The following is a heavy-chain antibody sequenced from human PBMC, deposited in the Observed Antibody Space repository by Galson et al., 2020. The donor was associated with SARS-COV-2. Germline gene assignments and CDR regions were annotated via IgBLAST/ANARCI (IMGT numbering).Heavy chain of an antibody. CDR2: IFFDGSEK. D-gene: IGHD6-19*01. V-gene: IGHV3-33*01. Sequence: SLRLSCAASGFTFSDHAMPWVRQAPRKGLEWVAQIFFDGSEKYYGDSVRGRFTISRDSSKNTVYLQMNNLRVDDTAVYYCARDGQSSRGWAFDYWGQGTLLTVSS. CDR1: GFTFSDHA. J-gene: IGHJ4*02. CDR3: ARDGQSSRGWAFDY.